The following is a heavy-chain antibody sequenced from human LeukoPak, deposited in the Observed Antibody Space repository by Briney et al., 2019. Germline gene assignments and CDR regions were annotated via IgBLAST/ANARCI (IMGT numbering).Heavy chain of an antibody. Sequence: VKVSCKVSGYTLTELSMHWVRQAPGKGLEWMGGFDPEDGETIYAQKFQGRVTMTEDTSTDTAYMGLSSLRSEDTAVYYCAIILQRVARADNFDYWGQGTLVTVSS. D-gene: IGHD6-19*01. J-gene: IGHJ4*02. V-gene: IGHV1-24*01. CDR3: AIILQRVARADNFDY. CDR1: GYTLTELS. CDR2: FDPEDGET.